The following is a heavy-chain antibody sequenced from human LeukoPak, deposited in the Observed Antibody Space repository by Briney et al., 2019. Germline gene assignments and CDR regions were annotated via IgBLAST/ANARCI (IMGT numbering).Heavy chain of an antibody. CDR1: GYTFTSYY. J-gene: IGHJ3*02. CDR3: ARKHLMGRDGYNRYAFDI. D-gene: IGHD5-24*01. Sequence: ASVKVSCKASGYTFTSYYMHWVRQAPGQGLEWMGIINPNGGSTSYAQKFQGRVTMTRDTSTSTVYMELSRLRSEDTAVYYCARKHLMGRDGYNRYAFDIWGQGTMVTVSS. CDR2: INPNGGST. V-gene: IGHV1-46*01.